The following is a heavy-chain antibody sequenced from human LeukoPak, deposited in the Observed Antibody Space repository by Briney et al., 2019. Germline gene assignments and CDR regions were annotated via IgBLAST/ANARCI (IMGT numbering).Heavy chain of an antibody. D-gene: IGHD1-26*01. J-gene: IGHJ4*02. CDR3: AKGGGGSEMDY. CDR1: GSTFDDYT. CDR2: FSWDGVTT. V-gene: IGHV3-43*01. Sequence: GGSLRLSCAATGSTFDDYTMHWIRHPPGKGLEWVSLFSWDGVTTYYADSVKGRFTISRDSGKNSLYLQMNSLTTEDTAFYYCAKGGGGSEMDYWGQGTLVTVSS.